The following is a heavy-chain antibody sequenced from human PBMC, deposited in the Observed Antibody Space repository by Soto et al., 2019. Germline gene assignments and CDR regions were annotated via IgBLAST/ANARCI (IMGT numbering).Heavy chain of an antibody. V-gene: IGHV4-59*01. D-gene: IGHD2-2*01. CDR2: IYYSGST. Sequence: LSLTCTVSGGSISSYYWSWIRQPPGKGLEWIGYIYYSGSTNYNPSLKSRVTISVDTSKNQFSLKLSSVTAADTAVYYCARGCSSTSCYWGRTWFDPWGQGTLVTSPQ. CDR1: GGSISSYY. J-gene: IGHJ5*02. CDR3: ARGCSSTSCYWGRTWFDP.